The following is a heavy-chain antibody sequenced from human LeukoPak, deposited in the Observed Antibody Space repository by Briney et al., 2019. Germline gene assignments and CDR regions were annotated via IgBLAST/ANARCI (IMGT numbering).Heavy chain of an antibody. CDR1: AASFISSSHH. CDR3: VRHDGRGGATMGAFDS. Sequence: PSETLSLTCTVSAASFISSSHHWGWIRQSPGKGLEWILTVYYGRTTYYNPSLDGRVTISLDTSANHFSLQLNSVTAADTAVYYCVRHDGRGGATMGAFDSWGQGSLVTVSS. J-gene: IGHJ5*01. V-gene: IGHV4-39*01. D-gene: IGHD5-12*01. CDR2: VYYGRTT.